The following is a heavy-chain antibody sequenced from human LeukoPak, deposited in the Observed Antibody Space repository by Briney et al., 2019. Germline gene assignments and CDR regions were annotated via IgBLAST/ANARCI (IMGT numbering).Heavy chain of an antibody. CDR3: AREESGSSGWYDY. J-gene: IGHJ4*02. CDR1: RFTFIGYT. CDR2: ISSRSTYI. Sequence: KPGGSLRLSCAASRFTFIGYTMNWVRQAPGKGLEWVSSISSRSTYIYYADSVKGRFIISRDNAKNSLYLQMNSLRAEDTAVYYCAREESGSSGWYDYWGQGTLVTVSS. V-gene: IGHV3-21*01. D-gene: IGHD6-19*01.